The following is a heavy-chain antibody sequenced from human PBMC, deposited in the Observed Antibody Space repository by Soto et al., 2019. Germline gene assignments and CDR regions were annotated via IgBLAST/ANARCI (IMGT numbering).Heavy chain of an antibody. CDR3: ARGRQQLVRFDYYYYGMDV. CDR1: GGSVSSGSYY. J-gene: IGHJ6*01. D-gene: IGHD6-13*01. CDR2: IYYSGST. V-gene: IGHV4-61*01. Sequence: PSETLSLTCTVSGGSVSSGSYYWSWIRQPPGKGLEWIGYIYYSGSTNYNPSLKSRVTISVDTSKNQFSLQLNSVTPEDTAVYYCARGRQQLVRFDYYYYGMDV.